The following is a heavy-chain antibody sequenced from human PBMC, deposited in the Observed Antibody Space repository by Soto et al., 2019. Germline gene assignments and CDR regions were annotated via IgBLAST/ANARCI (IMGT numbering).Heavy chain of an antibody. D-gene: IGHD3-22*01. Sequence: PGGSLRLSCAASGFTFSSYEMNWVRQAPGKGLEWFSYISSSGSTIYYADSVKGRFTISRDNAKNSLYLQMNSLRAEDMAVYYCARAGYYDSSGYYLVYFDYWGQGTLVTVSS. CDR2: ISSSGSTI. CDR1: GFTFSSYE. CDR3: ARAGYYDSSGYYLVYFDY. J-gene: IGHJ4*02. V-gene: IGHV3-48*03.